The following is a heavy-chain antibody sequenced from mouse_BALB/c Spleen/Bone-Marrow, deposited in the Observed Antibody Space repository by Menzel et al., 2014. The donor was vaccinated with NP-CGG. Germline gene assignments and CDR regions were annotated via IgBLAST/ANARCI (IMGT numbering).Heavy chain of an antibody. J-gene: IGHJ1*01. CDR3: ARYDYGWYFYV. V-gene: IGHV14-3*02. CDR1: GFNIKDTY. D-gene: IGHD1-1*01. CDR2: IDPANGNT. Sequence: EVQLQQSGAELVQPGASVKLSCTASGFNIKDTYMHWVKQRPEQGLEWIGRIDPANGNTKYDPKFQGKATITADTSSNTTYLQLSSLASEDTAVYYCARYDYGWYFYVWGAGTTVTVSS.